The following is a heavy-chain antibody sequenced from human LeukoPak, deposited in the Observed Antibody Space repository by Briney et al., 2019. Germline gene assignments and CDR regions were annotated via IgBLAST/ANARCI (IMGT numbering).Heavy chain of an antibody. CDR1: GFTFSSYW. J-gene: IGHJ6*03. CDR2: INSDGSST. V-gene: IGHV3-74*01. Sequence: PGGSLRLSCAASGFTFSSYWMHWVRQAPGKGLVWVSRINSDGSSTSYADSVKGRFTISRDNAKNSLYLQMNSLRAEDTAVYYCARASMVRVGYYYYYYMDVWGKGTTVTIS. D-gene: IGHD3-10*01. CDR3: ARASMVRVGYYYYYYMDV.